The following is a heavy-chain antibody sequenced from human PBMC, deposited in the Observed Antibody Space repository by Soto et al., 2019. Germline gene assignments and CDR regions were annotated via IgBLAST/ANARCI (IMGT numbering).Heavy chain of an antibody. D-gene: IGHD1-7*01. CDR1: GFTFSRYA. CDR3: AKEKECETTPPWYFDL. J-gene: IGHJ2*01. V-gene: IGHV3-23*01. CDR2: ITGSVGAT. Sequence: EVQLLESGGGLVQPGGSLRLSCAASGFTFSRYAMTWVRQAPGKGLEWVSSITGSVGATFYADSVKGRFTISRDNSKSTLDLQMNSLRVEDTAVYYCAKEKECETTPPWYFDLWGRGTLVTVSS.